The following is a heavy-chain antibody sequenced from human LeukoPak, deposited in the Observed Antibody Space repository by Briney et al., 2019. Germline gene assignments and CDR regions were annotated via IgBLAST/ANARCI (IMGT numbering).Heavy chain of an antibody. D-gene: IGHD6-19*01. Sequence: GGSLRLSCAASGFTFSSYSMNWVRQAPGKGLEWVSSISSSSSYIYYADSVKGRFTISRDNAKNSLYLQMNSLRAEDTAVYYCARDLYSSGWYRPLDYWGQGTLVTVSS. CDR3: ARDLYSSGWYRPLDY. CDR2: ISSSSSYI. CDR1: GFTFSSYS. J-gene: IGHJ4*02. V-gene: IGHV3-21*01.